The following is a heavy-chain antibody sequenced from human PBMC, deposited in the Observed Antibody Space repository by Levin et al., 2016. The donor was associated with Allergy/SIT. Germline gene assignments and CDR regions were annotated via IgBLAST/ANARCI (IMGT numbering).Heavy chain of an antibody. CDR3: AKDKKSESTNWYMNWYFDL. J-gene: IGHJ2*01. Sequence: GESLKISCAASGFTFSSYSLNWVRQAPGKGLEWVSTIRAIGGTAYYADSVKGRFTISRDNSKSTLFLQMNSLRAEDTAVYYCAKDKKSESTNWYMNWYFDLWGRGTLVTVSS. CDR2: IRAIGGTA. CDR1: GFTFSSYS. D-gene: IGHD1-1*01. V-gene: IGHV3-23*01.